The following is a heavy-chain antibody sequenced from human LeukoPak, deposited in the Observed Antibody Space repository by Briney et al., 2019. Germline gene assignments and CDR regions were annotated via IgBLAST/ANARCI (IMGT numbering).Heavy chain of an antibody. V-gene: IGHV3-53*01. CDR2: IYGGGTT. CDR1: GFTDNTYY. CDR3: ARDSGPVDQMLSFDV. J-gene: IGHJ4*02. D-gene: IGHD2-2*01. Sequence: GRSLRLSCAASGFTDNTYYMSWVRQAPGKGLEWVSVIYGGGTTYYADSVKGRFTISRDDSKNTLYLQMNSLRAEDTAVYYCARDSGPVDQMLSFDVWGQGTLVTVSS.